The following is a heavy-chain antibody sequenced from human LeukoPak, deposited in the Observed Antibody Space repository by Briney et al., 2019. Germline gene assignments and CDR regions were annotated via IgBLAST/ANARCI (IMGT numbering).Heavy chain of an antibody. D-gene: IGHD3-22*01. CDR1: GFTFSSYG. J-gene: IGHJ4*02. V-gene: IGHV3-30*18. Sequence: GGSLRLSCAASGFTFSSYGVHWVRQAPGKGLEWVAVISYDGSNKYYADSVKGRFTISRDNSKNTLYLQMNSPRAEDTAVYYCANLYYYDSSARGGDYWGQGTLVTVSS. CDR2: ISYDGSNK. CDR3: ANLYYYDSSARGGDY.